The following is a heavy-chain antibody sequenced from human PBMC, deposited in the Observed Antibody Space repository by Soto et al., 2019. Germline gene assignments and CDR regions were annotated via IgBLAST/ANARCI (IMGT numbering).Heavy chain of an antibody. D-gene: IGHD3-22*01. CDR1: GGPISSSSYY. CDR3: ARHSYYEVGY. V-gene: IGHV4-39*01. CDR2: IYYSGST. Sequence: SETLSLTCTVSGGPISSSSYYWGWIRQPPGKGLEWIGSIYYSGSTYYNPSLKSRVTISVDTSKNQFSLKLSSVTAADTAVYYSARHSYYEVGYWGQGTLVTVSS. J-gene: IGHJ4*02.